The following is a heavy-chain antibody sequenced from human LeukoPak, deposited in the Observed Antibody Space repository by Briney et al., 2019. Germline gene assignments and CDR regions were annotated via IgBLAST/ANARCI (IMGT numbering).Heavy chain of an antibody. J-gene: IGHJ3*02. CDR1: GGSISSSSFY. CDR2: IYYSGST. CDR3: AREPQITMTVGGADGFDI. Sequence: SETLSLTCTVSGGSISSSSFYWGWIRQPPGKGLEWIGSIYYSGSTYYNPSLKSRVTISVDTSKNQFSLKLSSVTAADTAVYYCAREPQITMTVGGADGFDIWGQGTMVTVSS. V-gene: IGHV4-39*07. D-gene: IGHD3-22*01.